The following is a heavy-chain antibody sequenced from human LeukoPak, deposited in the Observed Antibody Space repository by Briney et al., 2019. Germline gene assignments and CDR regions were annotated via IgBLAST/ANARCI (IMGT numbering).Heavy chain of an antibody. CDR2: INPNSGGI. V-gene: IGHV1-2*06. J-gene: IGHJ4*02. D-gene: IGHD1-7*01. Sequence: ASVKVSCKASGYTFTGYYMHWVRQAPGQGLEWMGRINPNSGGINYAQKFQGRVTMTRDTSISTAYMELSRLRSDDTAVYYCAREALTGTTHRSFDYWGQGTLVTVSS. CDR3: AREALTGTTHRSFDY. CDR1: GYTFTGYY.